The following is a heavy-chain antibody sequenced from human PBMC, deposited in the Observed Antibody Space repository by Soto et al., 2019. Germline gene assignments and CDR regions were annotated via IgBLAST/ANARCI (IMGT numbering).Heavy chain of an antibody. CDR3: AMGGSYGGTSEVEIDY. CDR1: GFTVSSNY. V-gene: IGHV3-66*01. J-gene: IGHJ4*02. CDR2: IYSGGST. D-gene: IGHD4-17*01. Sequence: EVQLVESGGGLVQPGGSLRLSCAASGFTVSSNYMSWVRPAPGKGLEWVSVIYSGGSTYYADSVKGSFTISRDNSRDTLYLHMTRLRAEDTAVYYCAMGGSYGGTSEVEIDYWGQGALFTVSA.